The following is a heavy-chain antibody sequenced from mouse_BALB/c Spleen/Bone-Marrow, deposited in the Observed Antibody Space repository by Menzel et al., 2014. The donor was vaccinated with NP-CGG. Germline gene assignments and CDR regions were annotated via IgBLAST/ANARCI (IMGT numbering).Heavy chain of an antibody. CDR2: ISSGGGST. J-gene: IGHJ3*01. V-gene: IGHV5-12-1*01. Sequence: EVQGVESGGGLVKPGGSLKLSCAASGFAFSSYDMSWVRQTPEKRLEWVAYISSGGGSTYYPDTVKGRFTISRDNAKNTLYLQMSSQKSEDTAMYYCARLPSYYRYEDAYWGQGTPVTVSA. D-gene: IGHD2-14*01. CDR3: ARLPSYYRYEDAY. CDR1: GFAFSSYD.